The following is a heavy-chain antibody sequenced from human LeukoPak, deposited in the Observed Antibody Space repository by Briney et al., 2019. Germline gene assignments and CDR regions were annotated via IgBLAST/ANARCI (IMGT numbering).Heavy chain of an antibody. J-gene: IGHJ4*02. CDR3: ARGLGTAMVNFDY. D-gene: IGHD5-18*01. Sequence: ASVKVSCKASGYTFIGYYMHWVRQAPGQGLEWMGRINPNSGGTNYAQKFQGRVTMTRDTSISTAYMELSRLRSDDTAVYYCARGLGTAMVNFDYWGQGTLVTVSS. V-gene: IGHV1-2*06. CDR2: INPNSGGT. CDR1: GYTFIGYY.